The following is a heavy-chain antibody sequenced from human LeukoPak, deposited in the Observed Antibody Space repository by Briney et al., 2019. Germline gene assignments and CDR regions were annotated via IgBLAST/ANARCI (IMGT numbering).Heavy chain of an antibody. J-gene: IGHJ4*02. D-gene: IGHD1-1*01. CDR2: IIPILGIA. CDR3: ARAGENNWDEYYFDY. Sequence: GASVKVSCKASGGTFSSYAISWVRQAPGQGLEWMGRIIPILGIANYAQKFQARVTIAADKSTSTAYMELSSLRSEDTAVYYCARAGENNWDEYYFDYWGQGTLVTVSS. V-gene: IGHV1-69*04. CDR1: GGTFSSYA.